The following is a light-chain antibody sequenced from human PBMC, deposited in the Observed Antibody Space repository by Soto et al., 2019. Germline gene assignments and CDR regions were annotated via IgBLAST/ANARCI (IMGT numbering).Light chain of an antibody. J-gene: IGKJ4*01. CDR2: GAS. V-gene: IGKV1-33*01. CDR1: QGISNY. CDR3: QQYDSLPT. Sequence: DIQMTQSPSSLSASVGDRVTITCRASQGISNYLAWYQQKPGKGPRLLIYGASNLETGVPSRFSGSGFGTDFSFTISSLQPEDFATYYCQQYDSLPTFGGGTKVELK.